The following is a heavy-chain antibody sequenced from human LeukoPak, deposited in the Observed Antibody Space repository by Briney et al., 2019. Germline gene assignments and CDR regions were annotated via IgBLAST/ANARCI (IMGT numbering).Heavy chain of an antibody. D-gene: IGHD3-3*01. CDR1: GGSISSGGYY. CDR2: IYHSGST. Sequence: SQTLSLTCTVSGGSISSGGYYWSWIRQPPGKGLEWIGYIYHSGSTYYNPSLKSRVTISVDTSKNQFSLKLSSVTAADTAVYYCARGGVITIFGVDYNWFDPWGQGTLVTVSS. V-gene: IGHV4-30-2*01. J-gene: IGHJ5*02. CDR3: ARGGVITIFGVDYNWFDP.